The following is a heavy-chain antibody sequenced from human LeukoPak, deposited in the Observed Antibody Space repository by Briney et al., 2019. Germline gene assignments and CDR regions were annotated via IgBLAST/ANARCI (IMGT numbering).Heavy chain of an antibody. CDR3: ARAPSSYFYYMDV. CDR2: IYNSGST. D-gene: IGHD2-2*01. Sequence: SETLSLTCTVSGGSISSYYWSWTRQPPGKGLEWIGNIYNSGSTNYNPPLKSRVTISLDTSRNQFSLRLSSVTAADTAVYYCARAPSSYFYYMDVWGKGTTVTVSS. V-gene: IGHV4-59*01. CDR1: GGSISSYY. J-gene: IGHJ6*03.